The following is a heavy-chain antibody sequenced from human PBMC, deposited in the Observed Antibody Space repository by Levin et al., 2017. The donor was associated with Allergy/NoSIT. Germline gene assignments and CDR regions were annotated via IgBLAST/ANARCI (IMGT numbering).Heavy chain of an antibody. CDR3: ARVGDYYDSSGYAFDI. D-gene: IGHD3-22*01. CDR1: GFTVSSNY. Sequence: GESLKISCAASGFTVSSNYMSWVRQAPGKGLEWVSVIYSGGSTYYADSVKGRFTISRDNSKNTLYLQMNSLRAEDTAVYYCARVGDYYDSSGYAFDIWGQGTMVTVSS. V-gene: IGHV3-66*01. J-gene: IGHJ3*02. CDR2: IYSGGST.